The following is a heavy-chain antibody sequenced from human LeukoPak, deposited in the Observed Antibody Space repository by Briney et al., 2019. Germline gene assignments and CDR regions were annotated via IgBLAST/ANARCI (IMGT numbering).Heavy chain of an antibody. Sequence: SETLSLTCAVYGGSFSGYYWSWIRQPPGKGLEWIGEINHSGSTYYNPSLKSRVTISVDTSKNQFSLKLSSVTAADTAVYYCARTCYGSGSYYNYYYYYMDVWGKGTTVTISS. D-gene: IGHD3-10*01. CDR3: ARTCYGSGSYYNYYYYYMDV. CDR1: GGSFSGYY. V-gene: IGHV4-34*01. CDR2: INHSGST. J-gene: IGHJ6*03.